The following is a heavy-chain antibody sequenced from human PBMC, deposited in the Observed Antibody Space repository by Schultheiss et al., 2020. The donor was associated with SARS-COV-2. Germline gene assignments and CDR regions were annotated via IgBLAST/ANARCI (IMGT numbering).Heavy chain of an antibody. CDR2: LYTSGTT. V-gene: IGHV4-4*07. J-gene: IGHJ5*02. CDR1: GGSISNFY. CDR3: ARHPSDWIDP. Sequence: SETLFLTCTVSGGSISNFYWSWIRQPAGKGLEWLGRLYTSGTTNYNPSLKSRVTISVDTSKNQFSLKLSSVTAADTAVYYCARHPSDWIDPWGQGTLVTVSS.